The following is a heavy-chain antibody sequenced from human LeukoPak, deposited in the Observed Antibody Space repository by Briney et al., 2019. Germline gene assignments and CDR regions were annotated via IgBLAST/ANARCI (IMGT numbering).Heavy chain of an antibody. CDR3: ARAPMLSSGGYGMDV. V-gene: IGHV1-8*01. CDR2: MNPNSGNT. Sequence: ASVKVSCKASGYTFTSYDINWVRQATGQGLEWMGWMNPNSGNTGYAQKFQGRVTMTRNTSISTAYMELSSLRSEDTAVYYCARAPMLSSGGYGMDVWGQGTTVTVSS. J-gene: IGHJ6*02. CDR1: GYTFTSYD. D-gene: IGHD2-8*02.